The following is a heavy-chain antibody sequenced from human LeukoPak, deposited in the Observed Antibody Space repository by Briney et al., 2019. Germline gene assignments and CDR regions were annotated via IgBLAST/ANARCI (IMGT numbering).Heavy chain of an antibody. D-gene: IGHD1-1*01. CDR1: GGTFSSYA. Sequence: GASVKVSCKASGGTFSSYAISWVRQAPGQGLEWMGGIIPIFGTANYAQKFQGRVTITADESTSTAYMELSSLRSEDTAVYYCARAGYPLTNYYYYYGMDVWGQGTTVTVSS. V-gene: IGHV1-69*01. CDR2: IIPIFGTA. J-gene: IGHJ6*02. CDR3: ARAGYPLTNYYYYYGMDV.